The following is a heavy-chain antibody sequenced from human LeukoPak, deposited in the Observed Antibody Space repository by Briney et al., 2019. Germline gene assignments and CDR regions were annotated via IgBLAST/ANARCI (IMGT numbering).Heavy chain of an antibody. V-gene: IGHV3-74*01. CDR1: GFTFSTYW. Sequence: PGGSLRLSCAASGFTFSTYWMHWVRQAPGKGLVWVSRINSDGRDTTYADSVKGRFTISRDNAKNMLYLQMDSLRAEDTAVYYCARGMSRRDAYSGDDPYWGQGTLVSVSS. CDR3: ARGMSRRDAYSGDDPY. CDR2: INSDGRDT. D-gene: IGHD5-12*01. J-gene: IGHJ4*02.